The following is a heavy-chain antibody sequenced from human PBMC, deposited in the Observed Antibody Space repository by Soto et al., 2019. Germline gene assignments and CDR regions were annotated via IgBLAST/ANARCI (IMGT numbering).Heavy chain of an antibody. CDR2: IYYSGST. D-gene: IGHD2-15*01. Sequence: QVQLQESGPGLVKPSQTLSLTCTVSGGSISSGGYYWSWIRQHPGKGLEWIGYIYYSGSTYYNPSLKSRVTISVDTSKNQFSLKLSSVTAADTAVYYCARARCSGGSCYYFDYWGQGTLVTVSS. J-gene: IGHJ4*02. CDR1: GGSISSGGYY. CDR3: ARARCSGGSCYYFDY. V-gene: IGHV4-31*03.